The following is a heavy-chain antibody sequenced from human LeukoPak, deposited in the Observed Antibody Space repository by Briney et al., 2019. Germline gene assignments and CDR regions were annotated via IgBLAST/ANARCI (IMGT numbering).Heavy chain of an antibody. CDR2: IRSEAYGSTT. D-gene: IGHD6-19*01. CDR1: GFTFGDYA. Sequence: GGSLRLSCTASGFTFGDYAMSWVRQAPGKGLEWVGFIRSEAYGSTTEYAASVEGRFTISRDDSKSIAYLQMNSLKTEDTAVYYCTREGSSGWGYIWGQGTMVTVSS. CDR3: TREGSSGWGYI. J-gene: IGHJ3*02. V-gene: IGHV3-49*04.